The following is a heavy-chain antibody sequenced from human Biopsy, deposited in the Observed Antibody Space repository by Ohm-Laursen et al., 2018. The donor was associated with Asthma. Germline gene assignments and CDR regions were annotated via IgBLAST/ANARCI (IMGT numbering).Heavy chain of an antibody. Sequence: SLSLSCTASGFTFSSSAMSWVRQAPGQGLERVSAITGSGGTAYYADSVRGRFTISRDNSKSTLFLQMDSLSAEDTAVYYCAKDFRGIAVAGDRGFDYWGQGTLVTVSS. CDR3: AKDFRGIAVAGDRGFDY. J-gene: IGHJ4*02. D-gene: IGHD6-19*01. V-gene: IGHV3-23*01. CDR2: ITGSGGTA. CDR1: GFTFSSSA.